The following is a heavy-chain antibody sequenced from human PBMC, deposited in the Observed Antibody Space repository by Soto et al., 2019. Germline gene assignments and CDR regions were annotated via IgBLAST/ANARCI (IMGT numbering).Heavy chain of an antibody. V-gene: IGHV1-18*01. CDR3: AAKAASPHYQFDP. D-gene: IGHD2-15*01. CDR1: GYTFTSYG. Sequence: QVQLVQSGAEVKKPGASVTVSCKASGYTFTSYGISWVRQAPGQGLEWMGWISAYNGNTNYAQKLQGRVTITTDTATSTAYMELRSLRSDDTAVDYCAAKAASPHYQFDPWGQGTLVTVSS. CDR2: ISAYNGNT. J-gene: IGHJ5*02.